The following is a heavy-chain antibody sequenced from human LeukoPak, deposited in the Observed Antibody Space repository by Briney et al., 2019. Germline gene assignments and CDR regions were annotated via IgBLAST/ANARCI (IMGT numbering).Heavy chain of an antibody. V-gene: IGHV4-34*01. CDR3: AGSPGWAPFDP. CDR2: INHSGST. J-gene: IGHJ5*02. CDR1: GGSFSGYY. Sequence: SETLSLTCAVYGGSFSGYYWSWIRQPPGKGLEWIGEINHSGSTNYNPSLKSQVTISVDTSKNQFSLKLSSVTAADTAVYYCAGSPGWAPFDPWGQGTLVTVSS. D-gene: IGHD1-26*01.